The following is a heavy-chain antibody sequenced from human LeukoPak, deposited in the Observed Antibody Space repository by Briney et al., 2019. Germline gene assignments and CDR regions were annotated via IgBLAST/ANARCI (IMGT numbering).Heavy chain of an antibody. CDR2: IYFDGSNK. CDR3: TRDIWSSSSWYFDF. CDR1: GFTFSIYG. D-gene: IGHD6-13*01. J-gene: IGHJ4*02. V-gene: IGHV3-33*01. Sequence: PGRSLRLSCAASGFTFSIYGMQWVRQAPGKGLEWVALIYFDGSNKHYADSVRGRFTVSRDNSKNMVYLQMNSLRADDTAMYYCTRDIWSSSSWYFDFWGQGTLVSVSS.